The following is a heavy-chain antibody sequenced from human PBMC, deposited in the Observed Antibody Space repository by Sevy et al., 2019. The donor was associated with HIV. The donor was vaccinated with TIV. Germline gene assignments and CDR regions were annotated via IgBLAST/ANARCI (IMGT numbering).Heavy chain of an antibody. CDR2: ISGSSSYI. D-gene: IGHD2-2*01. CDR1: GFTFSSYS. CDR3: ARAGKVVPAAFDY. V-gene: IGHV3-21*01. J-gene: IGHJ4*02. Sequence: GGSLRLSCAASGFTFSSYSMNWVRQAPGKGLEWVSSISGSSSYIYYADSVKGRFTISRDNAKNSLYLQMNSLRAEDTAVYYCARAGKVVPAAFDYWGQGTLVTVSS.